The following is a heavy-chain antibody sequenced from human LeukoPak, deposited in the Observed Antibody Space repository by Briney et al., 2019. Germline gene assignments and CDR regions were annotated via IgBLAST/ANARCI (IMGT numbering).Heavy chain of an antibody. J-gene: IGHJ4*02. CDR2: ISYDGSSE. V-gene: IGHV3-33*08. Sequence: GGSLRLSCAVSGFTFGNYGMHWVRQAPGKGLEWVALISYDGSSEYYADSVKGRFTVSRDNSKNTLYLQMNSLRAEDTAVYYCARDQERGYSFSFAWGQGTLVTVSS. CDR1: GFTFGNYG. CDR3: ARDQERGYSFSFA. D-gene: IGHD1-1*01.